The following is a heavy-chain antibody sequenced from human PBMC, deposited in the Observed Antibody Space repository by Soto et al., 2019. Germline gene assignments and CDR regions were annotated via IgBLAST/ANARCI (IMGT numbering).Heavy chain of an antibody. J-gene: IGHJ4*02. D-gene: IGHD2-8*01. V-gene: IGHV3-30*18. CDR3: AKSDLVLKG. CDR2: ISYDGSNK. Sequence: QVQLVESGGSVVQPGRSLRLSCAASGFTFSSYGMHWVRQAPGKGLEWVAVISYDGSNKYYADSVKGRFTISRDNSKNTLYLQMNSLRAEDTAVYYCAKSDLVLKGWGQGTLVTVSS. CDR1: GFTFSSYG.